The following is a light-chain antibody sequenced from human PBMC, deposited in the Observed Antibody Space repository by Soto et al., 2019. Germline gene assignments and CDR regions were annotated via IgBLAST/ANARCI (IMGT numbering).Light chain of an antibody. V-gene: IGKV3-20*01. Sequence: EIVMTQSPATLSVSPGDKSTLSCRASQSVDSYLAWYQQKPGQAPRLLIYGASSRATGIPDRFSGSGSGTDFTLTISRLEPEDFAVYYCQKYGSSPINFGQGTRLEIK. CDR3: QKYGSSPIN. CDR2: GAS. CDR1: QSVDSY. J-gene: IGKJ5*01.